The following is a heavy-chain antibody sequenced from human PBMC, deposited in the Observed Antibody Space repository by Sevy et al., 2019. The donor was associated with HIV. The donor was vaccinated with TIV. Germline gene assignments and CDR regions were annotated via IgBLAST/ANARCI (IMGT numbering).Heavy chain of an antibody. CDR3: ARGAQFYYDSGGYSGWFDP. CDR2: IYHSGST. D-gene: IGHD3-22*01. J-gene: IGHJ5*02. CDR1: GGSISSYY. Sequence: SETLSLTCIVSGGSISSYYWSWIRQPPGKGLEWIGYIYHSGSTNYNPSLKSRVTISVDTSKNQLSLKLSSVTAADTAVYYCARGAQFYYDSGGYSGWFDPWGQGTLVTVSS. V-gene: IGHV4-59*13.